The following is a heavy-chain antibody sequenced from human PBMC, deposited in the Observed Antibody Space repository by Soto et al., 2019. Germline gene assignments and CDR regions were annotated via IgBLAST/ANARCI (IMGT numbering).Heavy chain of an antibody. CDR3: ARAGYCGPGCYYYFDY. V-gene: IGHV3-72*01. J-gene: IGHJ4*02. CDR2: SRDKPQGYST. D-gene: IGHD2-21*02. Sequence: GGSLRLSCAGSVFTLSDHYIDWVRQAPGKGLEWVGRSRDKPQGYSTAYAASVKGRFTTSRDESKNSLYLQMNSLRVEDTSVYYCARAGYCGPGCYYYFDYWGQGTLVTVSS. CDR1: VFTLSDHY.